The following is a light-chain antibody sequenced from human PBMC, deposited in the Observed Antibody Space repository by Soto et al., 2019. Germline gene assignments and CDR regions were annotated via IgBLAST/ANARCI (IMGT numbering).Light chain of an antibody. Sequence: DIQLTQSPSSLSASLGDRVTLTCLSSQVITNNLGWYQQKPGKAPKRLIYAASTLQSGVPSRFSGSGSGTEFTLTISSLQPEDFATYYCLQHNTYPWTFGQGTKVDIK. CDR1: QVITNN. V-gene: IGKV1-17*01. J-gene: IGKJ1*01. CDR3: LQHNTYPWT. CDR2: AAS.